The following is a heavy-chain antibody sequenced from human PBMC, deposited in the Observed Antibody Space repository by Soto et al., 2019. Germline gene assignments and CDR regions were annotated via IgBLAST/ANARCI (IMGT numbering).Heavy chain of an antibody. Sequence: QVQLQQWGAGLLKPSETLSLTCAVYGGSFSGYYWSWIHQPPGKGLEWIGEINHSGSTNYNPSLKSRVTISVDTSKNQFSLKMSSVTAADTAVYYWARGRQPSGSIAAAGITVRYYYYYMDVWGKGTTVTVSS. V-gene: IGHV4-34*01. J-gene: IGHJ6*03. CDR1: GGSFSGYY. CDR2: INHSGST. D-gene: IGHD6-13*01. CDR3: ARGRQPSGSIAAAGITVRYYYYYMDV.